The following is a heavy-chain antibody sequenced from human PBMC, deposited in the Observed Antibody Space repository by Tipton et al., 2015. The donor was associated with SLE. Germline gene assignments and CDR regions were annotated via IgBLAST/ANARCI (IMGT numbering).Heavy chain of an antibody. D-gene: IGHD6-19*01. CDR3: ATMGIQAGLRLEYFDL. Sequence: SGAEVKKPGASVKVSCKASGYTFTGYYMHWVRQAPGKGLEWVAVISYDGSNKYYADSVKGRFTISRDNSKNTLYLQMNSLRAEDTAVYYCATMGIQAGLRLEYFDLWGRGTLVTVSS. J-gene: IGHJ2*01. CDR1: GYTFTGYY. CDR2: ISYDGSNK. V-gene: IGHV3-30*04.